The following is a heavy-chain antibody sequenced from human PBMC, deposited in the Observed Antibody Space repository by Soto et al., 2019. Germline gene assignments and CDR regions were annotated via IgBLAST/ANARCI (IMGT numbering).Heavy chain of an antibody. CDR3: ARHGGSYGSSFDY. V-gene: IGHV4-39*01. CDR1: GGPISSSSYY. J-gene: IGHJ4*02. D-gene: IGHD1-26*01. Sequence: SETLSLTCTVSGGPISSSSYYWGWIRQPPGKGLEWIGSIYYSGSTYYNPSLKSRVTISVDTSKNQFSLKLSSVTAADTAVYYCARHGGSYGSSFDYWGQGTLVTVSS. CDR2: IYYSGST.